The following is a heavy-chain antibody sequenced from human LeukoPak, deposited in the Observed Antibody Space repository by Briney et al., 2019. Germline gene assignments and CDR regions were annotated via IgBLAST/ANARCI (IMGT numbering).Heavy chain of an antibody. CDR1: GGSINNYY. CDR3: ARGFYGSGSETLDY. V-gene: IGHV4-4*07. Sequence: SETLSLTCTVSGGSINNYYWSWIPQPAGKGLEWIWRIYSSGSTNYNPSRKSRLTMSLDTSKKQFSMELNSVAAADTAVYYCARGFYGSGSETLDYWGQGILVTVSS. D-gene: IGHD3-10*01. CDR2: IYSSGST. J-gene: IGHJ4*02.